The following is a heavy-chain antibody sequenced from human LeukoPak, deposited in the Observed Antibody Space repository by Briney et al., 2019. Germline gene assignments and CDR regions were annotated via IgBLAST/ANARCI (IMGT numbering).Heavy chain of an antibody. CDR1: GYTFTGYY. J-gene: IGHJ6*02. V-gene: IGHV1-2*02. CDR3: ARGIRYCSGGSCLTRYYYYYGMDV. Sequence: ASVKVSCKASGYTFTGYYMHWVRQAPGQGLEWMGWINPNSGGTNYAQKFQGRVTMTRDTSISTAYIELSRLRSDDTAVYYCARGIRYCSGGSCLTRYYYYYGMDVWGQGTTVTVSS. D-gene: IGHD2-15*01. CDR2: INPNSGGT.